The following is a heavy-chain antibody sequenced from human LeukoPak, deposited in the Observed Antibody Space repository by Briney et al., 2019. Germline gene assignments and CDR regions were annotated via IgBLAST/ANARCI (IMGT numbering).Heavy chain of an antibody. D-gene: IGHD3-22*01. CDR1: GFTFSSYA. CDR3: ARESHGLYYYDSSLGFDY. V-gene: IGHV3-30-3*01. J-gene: IGHJ4*02. CDR2: ISYDGSNK. Sequence: PGGSPRLSCAASGFTFSSYAMHWVRQAPGKGLEWVAVISYDGSNKYYADSVKGRFTISRDNSKNTLYLQMNSLRAEDTAVYYCARESHGLYYYDSSLGFDYWGQGTLVTVSS.